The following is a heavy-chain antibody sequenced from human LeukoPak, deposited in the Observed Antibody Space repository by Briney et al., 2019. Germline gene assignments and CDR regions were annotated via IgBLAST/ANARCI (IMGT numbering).Heavy chain of an antibody. D-gene: IGHD4-17*01. CDR3: AKGDYGYFYYMDV. CDR1: GLTFSNYA. Sequence: GGSLRLSCVASGLTFSNYAMTWVRQAPGKGLEWVSTISSSGGATYYADSVRGRFTISRDNSKNTVYLHMNSLRADDTAIYYCAKGDYGYFYYMDVWGKGTSVTVSS. CDR2: ISSSGGAT. J-gene: IGHJ6*03. V-gene: IGHV3-23*01.